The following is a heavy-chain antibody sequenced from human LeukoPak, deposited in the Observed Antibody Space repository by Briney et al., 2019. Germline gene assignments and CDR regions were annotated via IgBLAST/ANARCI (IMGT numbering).Heavy chain of an antibody. D-gene: IGHD2-2*01. J-gene: IGHJ5*02. Sequence: ASVKVSCKASGYTFTSYYMHWVRQAPGQGLEWMGIINPSGGSTSYAQKFQGSVTMTRDTSTSTVYMELSSLRSEDTAVYYCARDLYCSSTSCSPGRFDPWGQGTLVTVS. CDR2: INPSGGST. CDR3: ARDLYCSSTSCSPGRFDP. CDR1: GYTFTSYY. V-gene: IGHV1-46*01.